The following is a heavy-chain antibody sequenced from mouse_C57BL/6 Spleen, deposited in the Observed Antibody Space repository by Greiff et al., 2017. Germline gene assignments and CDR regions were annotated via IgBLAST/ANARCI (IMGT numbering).Heavy chain of an antibody. CDR2: IRNKANGYTT. CDR1: GFTFTDYY. Sequence: EVKLVESGGGLVQPVGSLSLSCAASGFTFTDYYMSWVRQPPGKALEWLGFIRNKANGYTTEYSASVKGRFTISRDNSQSILYLQMNAMRAEDSATYYCARDMGDYGMDYWGQGTSVTVSS. CDR3: ARDMGDYGMDY. V-gene: IGHV7-3*01. D-gene: IGHD2-4*01. J-gene: IGHJ4*01.